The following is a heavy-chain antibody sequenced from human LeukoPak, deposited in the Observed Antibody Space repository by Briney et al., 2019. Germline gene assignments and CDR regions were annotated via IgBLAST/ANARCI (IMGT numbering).Heavy chain of an antibody. J-gene: IGHJ4*02. V-gene: IGHV4-61*02. CDR1: GGSISSGSYY. CDR3: ARVGGDYGDYDY. CDR2: IYTSGST. D-gene: IGHD4-17*01. Sequence: SETLSLTCTVSGGSISSGSYYWSWIRQPAGKGLEWIGRIYTSGSTNYNPSLKRRGTMSVDTSKNPFSLKVRSVTAADTAVYYCARVGGDYGDYDYWGQGTLVTVSS.